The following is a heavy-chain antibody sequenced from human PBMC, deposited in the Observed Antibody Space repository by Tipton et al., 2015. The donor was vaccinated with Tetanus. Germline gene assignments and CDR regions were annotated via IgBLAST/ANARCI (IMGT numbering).Heavy chain of an antibody. V-gene: IGHV1-69*04. CDR1: GFTFRTYA. CDR3: AREHGYFDY. Sequence: QSGAEVKKPGSSVMVSCRASGFTFRTYAVTWVRQAPGHGLEWMGRIIPSLAAADYSPKFRGRFTVTAGTSTTTAYMELRSLRSEDTAVYYCAREHGYFDYWGQGTLLTVSS. CDR2: IIPSLAAA. J-gene: IGHJ4*02.